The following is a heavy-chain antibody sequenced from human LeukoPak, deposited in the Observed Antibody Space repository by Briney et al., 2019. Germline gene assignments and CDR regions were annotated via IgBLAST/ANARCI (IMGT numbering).Heavy chain of an antibody. CDR3: AKDLFYYGSGSQVPVFDY. CDR1: GFTFDDYA. V-gene: IGHV3-43D*03. J-gene: IGHJ4*02. D-gene: IGHD3-10*01. CDR2: ISWDGGST. Sequence: GGSLRLSCAASGFTFDDYAMHWVRQAPGKGLEWVSLISWDGGSTYYADSVKGRFTISRDNSKNSLYLQMNSLRAEDTALYYCAKDLFYYGSGSQVPVFDYWGQGTLVTVSS.